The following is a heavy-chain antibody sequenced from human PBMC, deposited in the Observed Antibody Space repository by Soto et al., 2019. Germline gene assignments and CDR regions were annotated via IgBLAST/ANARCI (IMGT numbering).Heavy chain of an antibody. CDR2: IWYDGSNK. V-gene: IGHV3-33*01. D-gene: IGHD6-13*01. CDR1: GFTFSSYG. Sequence: SGGSLRLPCAASGFTFSSYGMHWVRQAPGKGLEWVAVIWYDGSNKYYADSVKGRFTISRDNSKNTLYLQMNSLRAEDTAVYYCAREGSSSWVYYYYYGMDVWGQGTTVTVSS. J-gene: IGHJ6*02. CDR3: AREGSSSWVYYYYYGMDV.